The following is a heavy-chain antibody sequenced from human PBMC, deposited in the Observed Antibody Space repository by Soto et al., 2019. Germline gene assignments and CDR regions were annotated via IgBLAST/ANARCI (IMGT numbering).Heavy chain of an antibody. CDR3: ASDAAAGLKF. Sequence: GGSLRLSCAVSGITFRSYWMHWIRQAPGKGLVWVSHINSDASIINYADSVKGRFTISRDNARNTLYLQMNSLRVDDTAIYYCASDAAAGLKFWGQGTLVTVAS. V-gene: IGHV3-74*01. J-gene: IGHJ4*02. CDR1: GITFRSYW. CDR2: INSDASII. D-gene: IGHD6-13*01.